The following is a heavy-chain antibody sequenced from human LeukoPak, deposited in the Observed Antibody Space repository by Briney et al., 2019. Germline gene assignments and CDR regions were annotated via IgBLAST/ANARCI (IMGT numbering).Heavy chain of an antibody. CDR1: GYTFTSYA. Sequence: GASVKVPCKASGYTFTSYAMHWVRQAPGQRLEWMGWINAGNGNTKYSQKFQGRVTITRDTSASTAYMELSSLRSEDTAVYYCARGPLVGGSYPNWFDPWGQGTLVTVSS. CDR2: INAGNGNT. D-gene: IGHD1-26*01. J-gene: IGHJ5*02. CDR3: ARGPLVGGSYPNWFDP. V-gene: IGHV1-3*01.